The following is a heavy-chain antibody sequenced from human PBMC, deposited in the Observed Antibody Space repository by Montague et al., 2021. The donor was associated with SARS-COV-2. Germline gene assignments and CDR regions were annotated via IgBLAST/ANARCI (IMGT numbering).Heavy chain of an antibody. CDR2: VNFCGNA. V-gene: IGHV4-4*07. J-gene: IGHJ4*02. CDR1: GGSISNYY. CDR3: ARGGHAHSASWYFFDS. D-gene: IGHD6-13*01. Sequence: SETLSLTCTVSGGSISNYYWYWVRQPAATGLEWMGSVNFCGNANSSPSLTRRVTISVDTSKNQFSLKLNSLTAADTAVYYCARGGHAHSASWYFFDSWGQGTLVTVSS.